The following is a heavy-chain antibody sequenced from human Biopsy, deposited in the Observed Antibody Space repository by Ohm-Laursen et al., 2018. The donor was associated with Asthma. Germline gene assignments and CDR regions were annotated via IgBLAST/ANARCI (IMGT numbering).Heavy chain of an antibody. D-gene: IGHD3-10*01. CDR2: FIPIFGTT. J-gene: IGHJ4*02. Sequence: GPSVKVSCQASGGTFNYAITWVRQAPGQGLDWMGGFIPIFGTTNNAQKFKGRVTITADESSSTAYMELSSLRSEDTAVYYCVSETGHSYGSGSEYYFDYWGLGTLVTVSS. CDR3: VSETGHSYGSGSEYYFDY. V-gene: IGHV1-69*01. CDR1: GGTFNYA.